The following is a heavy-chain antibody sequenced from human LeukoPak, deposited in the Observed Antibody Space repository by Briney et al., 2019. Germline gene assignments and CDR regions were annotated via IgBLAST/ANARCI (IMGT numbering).Heavy chain of an antibody. CDR1: GDSISSYY. D-gene: IGHD3-10*01. Sequence: ETLSLTCTVSGDSISSYYWSWIRQPPGKGLEWVSAISGSGGSTYYADSVKGRFTISRDNSKNTLYLQMNSLRAEDTAVYYCAKDPMVRGLTYDYWGQGTLVTVSS. V-gene: IGHV3-23*01. CDR2: ISGSGGST. J-gene: IGHJ4*02. CDR3: AKDPMVRGLTYDY.